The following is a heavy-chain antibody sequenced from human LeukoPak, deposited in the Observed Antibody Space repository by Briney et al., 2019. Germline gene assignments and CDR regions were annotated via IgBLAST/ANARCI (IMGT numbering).Heavy chain of an antibody. CDR3: AKDNSITMVRGVIGAFDI. CDR1: GFTFDDYA. V-gene: IGHV3-9*01. J-gene: IGHJ3*02. Sequence: PGRSLRLSCAASGFTFDDYAMHWVRQAPGKGLEWVSGISWNSGSIGYADSVKGRFTISRDNAKNSLYLQMNSLRAEDTALYYCAKDNSITMVRGVIGAFDIWGQGTMVTVSS. CDR2: ISWNSGSI. D-gene: IGHD3-10*01.